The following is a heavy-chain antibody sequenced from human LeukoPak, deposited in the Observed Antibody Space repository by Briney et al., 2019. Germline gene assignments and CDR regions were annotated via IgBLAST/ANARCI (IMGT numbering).Heavy chain of an antibody. J-gene: IGHJ4*02. CDR3: ARAISSGWPTLMYYFDY. V-gene: IGHV4-59*01. CDR2: IYYSGST. D-gene: IGHD6-19*01. CDR1: GGSISSYY. Sequence: SETLSLTCTVSGGSISSYYWSWIRQPPGEGLEWIGYIYYSGSTNYNPTLKSRVTISVDTSKTQFSLKLSSVTAADTAVYYCARAISSGWPTLMYYFDYWGQGTLVTVSS.